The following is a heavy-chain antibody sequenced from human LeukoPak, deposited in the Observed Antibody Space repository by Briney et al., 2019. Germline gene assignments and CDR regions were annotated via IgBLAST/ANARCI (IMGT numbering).Heavy chain of an antibody. V-gene: IGHV3-15*01. CDR2: IKSETDGGTT. CDR1: GYTLSITW. J-gene: IGHJ4*02. Sequence: PGGSLRLSCAPSGYTLSITWMRCVRHAPGRGREWVGRIKSETDGGTTDYGAPVTGRFSISKENPKNWRYLQIKRWKTEYTAVYYCTTEGGEYSVYWGEGTLVTVSS. CDR3: TTEGGEYSVY. D-gene: IGHD4-17*01.